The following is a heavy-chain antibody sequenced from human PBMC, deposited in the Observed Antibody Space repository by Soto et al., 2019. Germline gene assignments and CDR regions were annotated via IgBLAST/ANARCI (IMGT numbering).Heavy chain of an antibody. Sequence: QVQLQESGPGLEKPSQTLSLTCTVSGGSISSGGYYWSWIRQHPGKGLEWIGYIYYSGSTYYNPSLKSRVTISVDTSKNQFSLKLSSVTAADTAVYYCARDRYSSSGWFDPWGQGTLVTVSS. V-gene: IGHV4-31*03. D-gene: IGHD6-13*01. CDR3: ARDRYSSSGWFDP. CDR1: GGSISSGGYY. J-gene: IGHJ5*02. CDR2: IYYSGST.